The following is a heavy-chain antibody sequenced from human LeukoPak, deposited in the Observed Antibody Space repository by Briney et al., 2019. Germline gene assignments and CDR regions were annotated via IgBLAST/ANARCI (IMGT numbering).Heavy chain of an antibody. CDR1: GFSLSTSGVG. Sequence: SGPTLVNPAQTLTLTCTFSGFSLSTSGVGVGWIRQPPGKALEWLALIYWNDDKRYSPSLKSRLTITKDTSKNQVVLTMTNMDPVDTATYYCAHAPVSGGILWFDPWGQGTLVTVSS. D-gene: IGHD2-15*01. V-gene: IGHV2-5*01. CDR2: IYWNDDK. CDR3: AHAPVSGGILWFDP. J-gene: IGHJ5*02.